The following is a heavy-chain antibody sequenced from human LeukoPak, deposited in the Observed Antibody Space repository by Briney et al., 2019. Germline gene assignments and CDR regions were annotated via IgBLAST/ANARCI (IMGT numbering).Heavy chain of an antibody. CDR3: AREGVGCSSTSCFPRWFQR. CDR2: INPNSGGT. Sequence: ASVKVSCKASGYTFTGYYMHWVRQAPGQGLEWMGWINPNSGGTNYAQKFQGRVTMTRDTSISTAYMELSRLRSDDTAVYYCAREGVGCSSTSCFPRWFQRWGQGTLVTVSS. CDR1: GYTFTGYY. D-gene: IGHD2-2*01. V-gene: IGHV1-2*02. J-gene: IGHJ1*01.